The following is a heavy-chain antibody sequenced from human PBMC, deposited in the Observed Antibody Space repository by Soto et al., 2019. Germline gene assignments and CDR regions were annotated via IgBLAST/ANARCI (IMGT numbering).Heavy chain of an antibody. J-gene: IGHJ4*02. V-gene: IGHV4-38-2*01. D-gene: IGHD3-3*01. Sequence: SETLSLTYAVSGYSISSVYYWGLIRQPPGKGLEWIGSIYHSGSTYYNPSLKSRVTISVDTSKNQFSLKLSSVTAADTAVYYCARAGAGWSGYYTVYFDYWGKGTLVTVSS. CDR2: IYHSGST. CDR1: GYSISSVYY. CDR3: ARAGAGWSGYYTVYFDY.